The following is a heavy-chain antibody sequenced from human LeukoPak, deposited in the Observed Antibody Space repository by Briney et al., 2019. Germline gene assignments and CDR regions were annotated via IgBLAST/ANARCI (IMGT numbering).Heavy chain of an antibody. CDR3: ARPLRCSGNNCYMDNWFDP. J-gene: IGHJ5*02. D-gene: IGHD2-2*02. CDR1: GGSISTYY. Sequence: SETLSLTCTVSGGSISTYYWSWIRQPPGHGLEWIGEFNQSGSTNYTPTTKRRATKSIDTSKNQFSLKLNSVTAADTAVYYCARPLRCSGNNCYMDNWFDPWGQGSLVTVSS. CDR2: FNQSGST. V-gene: IGHV4-34*01.